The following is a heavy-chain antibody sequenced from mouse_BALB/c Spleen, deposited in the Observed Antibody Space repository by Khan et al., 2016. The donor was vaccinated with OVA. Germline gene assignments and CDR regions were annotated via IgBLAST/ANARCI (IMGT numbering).Heavy chain of an antibody. CDR2: INPSNGYT. D-gene: IGHD2-14*01. CDR3: VRDGAYHRNDGWFAY. Sequence: QVQLQQSGAELARPGASVKLSCKASGYTFTSYTIHWIKLRPGQGLEWIGYINPSNGYTNYNQKFKDKATLTADKSSTTAYMELSSLTSEYSALYNCVRDGAYHRNDGWFAYWGQGTLVTVSA. V-gene: IGHV1-4*01. CDR1: GYTFTSYT. J-gene: IGHJ3*01.